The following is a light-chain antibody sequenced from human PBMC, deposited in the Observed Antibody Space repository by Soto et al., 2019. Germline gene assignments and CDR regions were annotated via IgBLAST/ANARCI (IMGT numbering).Light chain of an antibody. CDR3: SSFRRSNTPCV. V-gene: IGLV2-14*01. CDR1: SSDIGDYNY. Sequence: QSALTQPASVSGSPGQSITISCTGTSSDIGDYNYVSWYQQHPGKAPTLMTYDVSNRPSGVSNRFSGSKSGNTASLTISGLQAEDEADYYCSSFRRSNTPCVFGTGTKVT. J-gene: IGLJ1*01. CDR2: DVS.